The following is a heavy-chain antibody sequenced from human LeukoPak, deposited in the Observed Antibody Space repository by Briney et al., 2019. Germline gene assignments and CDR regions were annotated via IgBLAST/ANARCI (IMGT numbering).Heavy chain of an antibody. D-gene: IGHD3-10*01. Sequence: PSETLSLTCTVSGGSISSYYWSWIRQPAGKGLEWIGRIYTSGTTHYNPSLKSRVTMSVDTSKNQFSLKLSSVTAADTAVYYCARGPFTMLRGADNWFDPWGQGTLVTVSS. CDR3: ARGPFTMLRGADNWFDP. V-gene: IGHV4-4*07. CDR1: GGSISSYY. CDR2: IYTSGTT. J-gene: IGHJ5*02.